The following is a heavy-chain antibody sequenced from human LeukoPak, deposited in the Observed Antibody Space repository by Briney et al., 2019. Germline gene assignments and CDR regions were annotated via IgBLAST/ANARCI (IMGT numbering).Heavy chain of an antibody. D-gene: IGHD1-26*01. Sequence: GGSLRLSCAASGFTFSTFWMSWVRQAPGKGLEWVANIKYDGSDKYYVDSEKGRFTISRDNAKNSLYLQMDSLRVEDTAVYYCARAFSVDYWGQGTLVTVSS. J-gene: IGHJ4*02. CDR1: GFTFSTFW. V-gene: IGHV3-7*04. CDR3: ARAFSVDY. CDR2: IKYDGSDK.